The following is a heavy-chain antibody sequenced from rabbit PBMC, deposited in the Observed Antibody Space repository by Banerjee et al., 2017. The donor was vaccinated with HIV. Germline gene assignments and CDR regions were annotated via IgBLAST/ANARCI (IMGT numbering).Heavy chain of an antibody. CDR2: VYAVDGST. CDR3: ARDAGYAGSNL. D-gene: IGHD4-2*01. V-gene: IGHV1S40*01. CDR1: GFDFSSTYY. J-gene: IGHJ4*01. Sequence: QSLEESGGGLVQPEGSLTLTCKASGFDFSSTYYMCWVRQAPGKGLEWIGCVYAVDGSTDYATWVNGRFTISKTSSTTVTLQMTSLTAADTATYFCARDAGYAGSNLWGPGTLVTVS.